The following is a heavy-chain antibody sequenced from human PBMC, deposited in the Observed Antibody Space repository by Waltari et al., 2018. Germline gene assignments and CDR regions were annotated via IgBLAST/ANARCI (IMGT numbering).Heavy chain of an antibody. CDR1: GGSFSGYY. D-gene: IGHD5-18*01. Sequence: QVQLQQWGAGLLKPSETLSLTCAVYGGSFSGYYWSWIRQPPGKGLEWIGEINHSGSTNDNPSLKSRVTISVDTSKNQFSLKLGSVTAADTAVYYCARVADTAMVTGMDVWGQGTTVTVSS. CDR2: INHSGST. CDR3: ARVADTAMVTGMDV. V-gene: IGHV4-34*01. J-gene: IGHJ6*02.